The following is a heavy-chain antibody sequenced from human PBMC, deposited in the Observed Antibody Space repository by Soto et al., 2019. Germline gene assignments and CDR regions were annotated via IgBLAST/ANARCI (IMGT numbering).Heavy chain of an antibody. CDR2: IIPIFGTA. CDR1: GGTFSSYA. J-gene: IGHJ1*01. CDR3: ARAMTPIAVAGTWYFQH. Sequence: ASVKVSCKASGGTFSSYAISWVRQAPGQGLEWMGGIIPIFGTANYAQKFQGRVTITADKSISTAYLQWSSLKASDTAMYYCARAMTPIAVAGTWYFQHWGQGTLVTVSS. V-gene: IGHV1-69*06. D-gene: IGHD6-19*01.